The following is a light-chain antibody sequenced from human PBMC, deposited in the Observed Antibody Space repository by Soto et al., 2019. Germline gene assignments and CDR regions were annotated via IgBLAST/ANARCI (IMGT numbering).Light chain of an antibody. Sequence: QSALTQPASVSGSPGQSITISCTGTSSDVGGYNYVSWYQQHPGKAPKLMIYEVSNRPSGVSNRFSGSKSGNTASLTISGLQDEDEDDYYCSSYTIRSTVIFGGGTKLTVL. CDR1: SSDVGGYNY. V-gene: IGLV2-14*01. CDR2: EVS. CDR3: SSYTIRSTVI. J-gene: IGLJ2*01.